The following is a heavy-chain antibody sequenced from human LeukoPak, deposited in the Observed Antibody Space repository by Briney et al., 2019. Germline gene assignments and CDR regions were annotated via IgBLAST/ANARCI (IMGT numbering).Heavy chain of an antibody. CDR3: ARARLGYCSSTSCPDYYYYYMDV. V-gene: IGHV4-61*08. J-gene: IGHJ6*03. CDR1: GGSISSGGYS. Sequence: SETLSLTCAVSGGSISSGGYSWGWIRQPPGKGLEWIGYIYYSGSTNYNPSLKSRVTISVDTSKNQFSLKLSSVTAADTAVYYCARARLGYCSSTSCPDYYYYYMDVWGKGTTVTISS. CDR2: IYYSGST. D-gene: IGHD2-2*01.